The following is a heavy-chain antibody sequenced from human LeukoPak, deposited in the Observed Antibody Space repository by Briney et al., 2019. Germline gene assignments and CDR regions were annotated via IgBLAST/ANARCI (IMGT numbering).Heavy chain of an antibody. D-gene: IGHD6-19*01. V-gene: IGHV1-2*02. CDR3: ARDESIPVAGTYLKYYFDY. CDR2: INPNSGGT. J-gene: IGHJ4*02. Sequence: ASVTVSCKASGYTFTGYYMHWVRQAPGQGLEWMGWINPNSGGTNYAQKFQGRVTMTRDTSISTAYMELSRLRSDDTAVYYCARDESIPVAGTYLKYYFDYWGQGTLVTVSS. CDR1: GYTFTGYY.